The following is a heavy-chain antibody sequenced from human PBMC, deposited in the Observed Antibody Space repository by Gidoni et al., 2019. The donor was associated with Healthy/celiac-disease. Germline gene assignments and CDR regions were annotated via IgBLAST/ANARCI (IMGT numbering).Heavy chain of an antibody. V-gene: IGHV3-73*01. CDR3: TRHVGDRRIYSSVLYYYYGLDV. Sequence: EAQLEESGGGLVQPGGSLKLSCAAPGFTFSGSAMHWVRQASGKGLEWVCRIRSKVNSYATAYAASVKGRFTISRDDSKNTAYLQINSLKTEDTAVYYCTRHVGDRRIYSSVLYYYYGLDVWGRGTTVTVS. D-gene: IGHD2-21*01. J-gene: IGHJ6*02. CDR2: IRSKVNSYAT. CDR1: GFTFSGSA.